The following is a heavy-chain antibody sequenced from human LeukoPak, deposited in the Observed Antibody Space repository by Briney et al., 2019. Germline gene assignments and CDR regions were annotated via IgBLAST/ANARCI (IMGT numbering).Heavy chain of an antibody. Sequence: SQTLSLTCTVFGGSISSYYWSWIRQPAGKGLEWIGRIYIIGSTNYNPSLKSRVTISLDKSKNQFSLKLSSVTAADTAVYYSARSPNDSSGYYHTSYYYYMDVWGKGTTVTVAS. CDR3: ARSPNDSSGYYHTSYYYYMDV. J-gene: IGHJ6*03. CDR2: IYIIGST. V-gene: IGHV4-4*07. CDR1: GGSISSYY. D-gene: IGHD3-22*01.